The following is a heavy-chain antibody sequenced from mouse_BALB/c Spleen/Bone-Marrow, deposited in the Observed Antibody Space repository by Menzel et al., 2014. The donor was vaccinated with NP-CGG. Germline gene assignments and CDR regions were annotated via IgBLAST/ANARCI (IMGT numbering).Heavy chain of an antibody. V-gene: IGHV1-74*01. J-gene: IGHJ4*01. CDR3: ARTLQPRRAMDY. Sequence: QVQLQQSGPELVRPGASVKMSCKASDYTFTSYWMHWVKQRPGQGLEWIGMIDPSNSETRLNQKFKDKATLNVDKSSNPAYLPLSSLTSEGSAVYYCARTLQPRRAMDYWGQGSSVTVSS. CDR2: IDPSNSET. CDR1: DYTFTSYW.